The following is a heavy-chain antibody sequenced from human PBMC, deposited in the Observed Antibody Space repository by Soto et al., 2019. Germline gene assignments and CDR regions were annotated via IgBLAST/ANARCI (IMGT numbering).Heavy chain of an antibody. CDR1: GGSISSDY. V-gene: IGHV4-59*01. CDR3: ARGSNQLLTFFDY. CDR2: INYSGST. D-gene: IGHD2-2*01. J-gene: IGHJ4*02. Sequence: PSETLSLTCTVSGGSISSDYWSWIRQPPGTGLEWIGYINYSGSTNYNPSLKSRVTISVDTSKNQFSLKLSSVTAADTAVYYCARGSNQLLTFFDYWGQGTLVTVSS.